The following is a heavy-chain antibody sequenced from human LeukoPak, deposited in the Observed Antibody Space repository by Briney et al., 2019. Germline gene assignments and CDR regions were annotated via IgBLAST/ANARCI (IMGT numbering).Heavy chain of an antibody. CDR3: AFGTDYGDYSTPSYYYYMDV. J-gene: IGHJ6*03. Sequence: PSETLSLTCTVSGYSISSGYYWGWIRQPPGKGLEWIGSIYHSGSTYYNPSLKSRVTISVDTSKNQFSLKLSSVTAADTAVYYCAFGTDYGDYSTPSYYYYMDVWGKGTTVTISS. D-gene: IGHD4-17*01. CDR2: IYHSGST. V-gene: IGHV4-38-2*02. CDR1: GYSISSGYY.